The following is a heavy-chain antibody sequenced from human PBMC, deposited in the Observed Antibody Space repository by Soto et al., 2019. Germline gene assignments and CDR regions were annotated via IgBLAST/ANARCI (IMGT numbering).Heavy chain of an antibody. J-gene: IGHJ6*02. CDR3: AREWTQEDQYYYYNSGMDV. Sequence: QVQLVESGGGVVQPGRSLRLSCAASGFTFSSFSMHWVRQAPGKGLEWVAVISYDGSNKYYADSVKGRFTISRDNSKNTPYLQMNSARGEGTAVYYCAREWTQEDQYYYYNSGMDVWGQGTTVTVSS. CDR2: ISYDGSNK. CDR1: GFTFSSFS. D-gene: IGHD5-12*01. V-gene: IGHV3-30-3*01.